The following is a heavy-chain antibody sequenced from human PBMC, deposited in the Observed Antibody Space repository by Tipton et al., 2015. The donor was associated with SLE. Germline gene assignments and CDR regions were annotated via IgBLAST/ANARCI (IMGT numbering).Heavy chain of an antibody. CDR2: INHSGST. D-gene: IGHD2-2*01. J-gene: IGHJ2*01. V-gene: IGHV4-39*01. CDR3: ARHRIVVVPAAGRYWYFDL. CDR1: GGSISSSSYY. Sequence: TLSLTCTVSGGSISSSSYYWSWIRQPPGKGLEWIGEINHSGSTNYNPSLKSRVTISVDTSKNQFSLKLSSVTAADTAVYYCARHRIVVVPAAGRYWYFDLWGRGTLVTVSS.